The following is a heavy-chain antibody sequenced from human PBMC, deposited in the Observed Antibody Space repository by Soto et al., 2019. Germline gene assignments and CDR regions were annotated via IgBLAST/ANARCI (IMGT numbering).Heavy chain of an antibody. Sequence: SVKVSCKASGGTFSSYAISWVRQAPGQGLEWMGGIIPIFGTANYAQKFQGRVTITADKSTSTAYMELSSLRSEDTAVYYCARGHIVATIFDYYYYGMDVWGQGTTVTVSS. CDR2: IIPIFGTA. CDR1: GGTFSSYA. V-gene: IGHV1-69*06. CDR3: ARGHIVATIFDYYYYGMDV. D-gene: IGHD5-12*01. J-gene: IGHJ6*02.